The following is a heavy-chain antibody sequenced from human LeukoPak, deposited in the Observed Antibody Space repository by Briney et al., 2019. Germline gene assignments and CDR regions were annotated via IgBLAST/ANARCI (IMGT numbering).Heavy chain of an antibody. Sequence: MPSETLSLTYTVSGGSISSYYWSWIRQPPGKGLEWIGYIYYSGSTNYNPSLKSRVTISVDTSKNQFSLKLSSVTAADTAVYYCAREGTVLDYWGQGTLVTVSS. J-gene: IGHJ4*02. CDR2: IYYSGST. CDR1: GGSISSYY. V-gene: IGHV4-59*01. D-gene: IGHD4-11*01. CDR3: AREGTVLDY.